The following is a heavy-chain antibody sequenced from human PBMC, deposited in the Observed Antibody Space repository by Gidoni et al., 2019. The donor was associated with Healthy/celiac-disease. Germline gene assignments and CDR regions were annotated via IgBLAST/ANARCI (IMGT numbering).Heavy chain of an antibody. Sequence: QVQLQESGPGLVKPSETLSLTCTVSGGSVSSGSYYWSWIRQPPGQGLEWIGYIYYSGSTNSNPSLKSRVTISVDTSKNQFSLKLSSVTAADTAVYYCARGYDILTGFVPFDPWGQGTLVTVSS. CDR2: IYYSGST. D-gene: IGHD3-9*01. V-gene: IGHV4-61*01. J-gene: IGHJ5*02. CDR1: GGSVSSGSYY. CDR3: ARGYDILTGFVPFDP.